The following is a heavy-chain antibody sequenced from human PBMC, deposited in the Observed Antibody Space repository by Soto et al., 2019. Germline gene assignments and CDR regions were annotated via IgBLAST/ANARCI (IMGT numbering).Heavy chain of an antibody. J-gene: IGHJ3*02. V-gene: IGHV3-23*01. Sequence: EVQLLESGGGLVQPGGSLRLSCAASGFTFSSYAMSWVRQAPGKGLEWVSAISGSGGSTYYADSVKGRFTISRDNSKNTLYLQMNGLRAEDTAVYYCAVSSAYYDFWSGSLDAFDIWGQGTMVTVSS. CDR1: GFTFSSYA. CDR3: AVSSAYYDFWSGSLDAFDI. D-gene: IGHD3-3*01. CDR2: ISGSGGST.